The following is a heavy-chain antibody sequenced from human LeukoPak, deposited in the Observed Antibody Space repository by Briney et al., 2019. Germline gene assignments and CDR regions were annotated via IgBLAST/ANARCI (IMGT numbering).Heavy chain of an antibody. CDR2: ISSSGSTI. J-gene: IGHJ4*02. D-gene: IGHD6-6*01. V-gene: IGHV3-11*01. CDR1: GFTFSDYY. Sequence: GGFLRLSCAASGFTFSDYYMSWIRQAPGKGLEWVSYISSSGSTIYYADSVKGRFTISRDNAKNSLYLQMNSLRAEDTAVYYCARGTPLYSSSFDYWGQGTLVTVSS. CDR3: ARGTPLYSSSFDY.